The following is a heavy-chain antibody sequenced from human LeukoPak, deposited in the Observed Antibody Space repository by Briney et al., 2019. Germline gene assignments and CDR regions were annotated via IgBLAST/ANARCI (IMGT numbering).Heavy chain of an antibody. CDR3: ARTEIVMVAAAGNDVFDI. V-gene: IGHV4-34*01. CDR2: INHSGYT. J-gene: IGHJ3*02. Sequence: SETLSLTCAVHGGSLSGFYWSWIRQPPGKGLEWIGEINHSGYTNYNPSLKSRVTISADTSKSQFSLELSSVTAADTAVYYCARTEIVMVAAAGNDVFDIWGQGTMVTVSS. CDR1: GGSLSGFY. D-gene: IGHD2-15*01.